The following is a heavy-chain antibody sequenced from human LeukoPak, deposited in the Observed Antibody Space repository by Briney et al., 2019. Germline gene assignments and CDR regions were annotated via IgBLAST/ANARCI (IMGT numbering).Heavy chain of an antibody. Sequence: ASETLSLTCTVSGGSISSSSYNWGWIRQPPGKGLEWIGSFDNSGSTYYNPSLKSRVTISVDTSKDQFSLKLTSVTAADTAVYYCARGPFGERTNWFDPWGQGTLVTVSS. V-gene: IGHV4-39*01. J-gene: IGHJ5*02. D-gene: IGHD3-10*01. CDR2: FDNSGST. CDR3: ARGPFGERTNWFDP. CDR1: GGSISSSSYN.